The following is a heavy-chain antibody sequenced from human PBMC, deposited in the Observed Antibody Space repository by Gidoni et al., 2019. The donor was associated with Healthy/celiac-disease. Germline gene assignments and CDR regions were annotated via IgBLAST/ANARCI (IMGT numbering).Heavy chain of an antibody. Sequence: EVQLVQSGAEVKKPGESLRISCKGSGYSFTSYWISWVRQMPGKGLEWMGRIDPSDSYTNYSPSFQGHVTVSADKSISTAYLQWSSLKASDTAMYYCARLRGYCSSTSCYMPSDNWFDPWGQGTLVTVSS. CDR1: GYSFTSYW. D-gene: IGHD2-2*02. J-gene: IGHJ5*02. CDR2: IDPSDSYT. V-gene: IGHV5-10-1*03. CDR3: ARLRGYCSSTSCYMPSDNWFDP.